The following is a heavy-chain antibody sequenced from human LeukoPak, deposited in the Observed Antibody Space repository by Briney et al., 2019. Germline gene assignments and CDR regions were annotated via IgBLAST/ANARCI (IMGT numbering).Heavy chain of an antibody. J-gene: IGHJ6*04. CDR3: ARESQNYYYYYGMGV. CDR1: GGSISSYY. Sequence: PSETLSLTCAVSGGSISSYYWTWTRQPPGKGLEWIGYIYYSGSTNYNPSLKSRVTISVDTSKNQFSLKLSSVTAADTAIYYCARESQNYYYYYGMGVRGERTTVTVSS. V-gene: IGHV4-59*01. CDR2: IYYSGST.